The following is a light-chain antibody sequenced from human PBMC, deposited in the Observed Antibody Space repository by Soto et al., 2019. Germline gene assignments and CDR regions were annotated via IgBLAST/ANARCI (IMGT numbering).Light chain of an antibody. CDR1: QGISNS. CDR3: QQYNSYSLWT. J-gene: IGKJ1*01. Sequence: IQMTQSPPSLSASVGDTVTITCRASQGISNSLAWYQQKPGKVPDLLIYDASSLESGVPSRFSGGGSGTEFTLTISSLQPDDFATYYCQQYNSYSLWTFGQGTKVDIK. CDR2: DAS. V-gene: IGKV1-13*02.